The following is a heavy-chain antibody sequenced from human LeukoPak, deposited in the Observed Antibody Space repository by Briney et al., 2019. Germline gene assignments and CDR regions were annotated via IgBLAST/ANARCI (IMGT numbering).Heavy chain of an antibody. Sequence: PGGSLRLSCAASGFTLSSYWMHWVRQAPGKGLVWVSRINNDGITTNYADSVKGRFTISRDNAKNTLYLQMNSLRAEDTAVYYCARDLVVATGPDYWGQGTLVTVPS. CDR1: GFTLSSYW. CDR2: INNDGITT. D-gene: IGHD5-12*01. V-gene: IGHV3-74*01. J-gene: IGHJ4*02. CDR3: ARDLVVATGPDY.